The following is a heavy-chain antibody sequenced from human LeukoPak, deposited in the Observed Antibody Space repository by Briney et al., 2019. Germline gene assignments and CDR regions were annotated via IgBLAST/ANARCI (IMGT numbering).Heavy chain of an antibody. Sequence: GGSLRLSCAASGFTFSSYAMSWVRQAPGKGLEWVSAISGRGGSTYYADSVKGRFTISRDNSKNTLYLQMYSLRAEDTAVYYCAKSVAAAGTKGPFDYWGQGTLVTVSS. D-gene: IGHD6-13*01. CDR2: ISGRGGST. J-gene: IGHJ4*02. CDR1: GFTFSSYA. CDR3: AKSVAAAGTKGPFDY. V-gene: IGHV3-23*01.